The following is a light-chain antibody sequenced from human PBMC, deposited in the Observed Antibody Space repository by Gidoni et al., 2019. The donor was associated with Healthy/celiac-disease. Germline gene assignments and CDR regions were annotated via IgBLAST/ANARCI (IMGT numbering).Light chain of an antibody. CDR3: QQANSFPIT. J-gene: IGKJ5*01. V-gene: IGKV1D-12*01. CDR1: QGISSW. Sequence: DIQMTQSPSSVSASVGDRVTITCRASQGISSWLAWYQQKPGKATKLLLDAAYSLQRGVPSRCGGSGSGTDFTLTISSLQPEDFATYYCQQANSFPITFGQGTRLEIK. CDR2: AAY.